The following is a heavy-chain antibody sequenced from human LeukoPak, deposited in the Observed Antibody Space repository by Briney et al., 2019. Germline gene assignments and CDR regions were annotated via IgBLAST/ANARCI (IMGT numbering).Heavy chain of an antibody. CDR1: GDSVSSNSAA. CDR3: ARATSIAVAGGFDY. D-gene: IGHD6-19*01. Sequence: SQTLSLTCAISGDSVSSNSAAWNWIRQSPSRGLEWLGRTYYRSRWYNDYAVFVRSRITINPDTSKNHFSLQLNSVTPEDTAVYYCARATSIAVAGGFDYWGQGTLVTASS. V-gene: IGHV6-1*01. J-gene: IGHJ4*02. CDR2: TYYRSRWYN.